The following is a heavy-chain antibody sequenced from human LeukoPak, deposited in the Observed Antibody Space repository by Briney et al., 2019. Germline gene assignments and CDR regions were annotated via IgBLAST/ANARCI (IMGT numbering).Heavy chain of an antibody. CDR3: ARGTYSDVPLVWFDP. CDR2: RNPNSGNT. D-gene: IGHD4-17*01. J-gene: IGHJ5*02. Sequence: ASVKVSCKASGYAFTGYDINWVRQATGQGLEWMGWRNPNSGNTGYAQKFQGRVTITRNTSISTAYMELCSLRSEDKAVYYCARGTYSDVPLVWFDPLGQGTLVTVSS. V-gene: IGHV1-8*03. CDR1: GYAFTGYD.